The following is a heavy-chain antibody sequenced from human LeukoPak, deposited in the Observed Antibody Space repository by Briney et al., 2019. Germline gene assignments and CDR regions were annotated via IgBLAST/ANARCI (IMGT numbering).Heavy chain of an antibody. CDR2: INSDGSST. Sequence: PGGSLRLSCAASGFTFSSYWMHWVRQAPGKGLVWVSRINSDGSSTNYADSVKGRFTISRDNAQNTLYLQMNSLRAEDTAVYYCARDSPRNGMDVWGQGTTVTVSS. V-gene: IGHV3-74*01. CDR3: ARDSPRNGMDV. J-gene: IGHJ6*02. CDR1: GFTFSSYW.